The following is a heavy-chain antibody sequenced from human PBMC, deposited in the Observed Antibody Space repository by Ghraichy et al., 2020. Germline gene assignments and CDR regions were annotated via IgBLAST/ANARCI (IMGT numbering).Heavy chain of an antibody. V-gene: IGHV3-23*01. D-gene: IGHD3-22*01. J-gene: IGHJ3*02. CDR1: GFTFSTYA. CDR2: IGGSGSRT. CDR3: AKDRDYYDSSGYYFNDFDI. Sequence: GGSLRLSCAASGFTFSTYAMRWVRQAPGKGLEWVSTIGGSGSRTYYTDSVKGRFTISRDNSKNTLYLQMNSLRAEDTAIYYCAKDRDYYDSSGYYFNDFDIWGQGTPVTVSS.